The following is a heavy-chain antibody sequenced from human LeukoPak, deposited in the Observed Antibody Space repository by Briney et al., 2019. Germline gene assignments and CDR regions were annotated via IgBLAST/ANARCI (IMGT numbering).Heavy chain of an antibody. CDR2: ISGSGGST. V-gene: IGHV3-23*01. CDR1: GFTFSSYA. CDR3: ARRGGPNRYNWNYGAFDI. J-gene: IGHJ3*02. Sequence: GGSLRLSCAASGFTFSSYAMSWVRQAPGKGLEWVSAISGSGGSTYYADSVKGRFTISRDNSKNTLYLQMNSLRAEDTAVYYCARRGGPNRYNWNYGAFDIWGQGTMVTVSS. D-gene: IGHD1-7*01.